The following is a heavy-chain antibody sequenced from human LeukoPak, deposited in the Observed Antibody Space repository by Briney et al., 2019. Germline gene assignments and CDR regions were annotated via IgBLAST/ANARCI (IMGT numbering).Heavy chain of an antibody. Sequence: SETLSLTCTVSGGSISSSTFYWGWIRQAPGKGLEWIGSIYYSGSTYYSPSLKSRVTISIDTSKNQFSLRLSSVTAADTAVYYCARHGPLYDIWSAQFYFDYWGQGTLVTVSS. J-gene: IGHJ4*02. V-gene: IGHV4-39*01. CDR3: ARHGPLYDIWSAQFYFDY. CDR1: GGSISSSTFY. CDR2: IYYSGST. D-gene: IGHD3-3*01.